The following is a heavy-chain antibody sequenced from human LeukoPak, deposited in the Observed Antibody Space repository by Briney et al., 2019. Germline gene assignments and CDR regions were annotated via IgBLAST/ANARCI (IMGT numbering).Heavy chain of an antibody. D-gene: IGHD4-17*01. CDR1: GFTFSNAW. Sequence: GSLRLSCAASGFTFSNAWMNWVRQPPGKGLEWIGEINHSGSTNYNPSLKSRVTISVDTSKNQFSLKLSSVTAADTAVYYCARGTVTLDYWGQGTLVTVSS. CDR2: INHSGST. J-gene: IGHJ4*02. V-gene: IGHV4-34*01. CDR3: ARGTVTLDY.